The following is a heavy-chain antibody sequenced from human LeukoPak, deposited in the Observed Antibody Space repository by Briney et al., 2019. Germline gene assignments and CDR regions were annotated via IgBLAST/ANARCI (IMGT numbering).Heavy chain of an antibody. CDR1: GDSISSSRYY. V-gene: IGHV4-39*01. Sequence: SETLSLSCTVSGDSISSSRYYWAWIRQPPGKGLEWIGSILYTGRTFYNPSLKSRVTISVDTSKNQFSLRLGSVTASDTAVYYCARRDVGATIDYWGQGTLVTVSS. J-gene: IGHJ4*02. CDR3: ARRDVGATIDY. CDR2: ILYTGRT. D-gene: IGHD1-26*01.